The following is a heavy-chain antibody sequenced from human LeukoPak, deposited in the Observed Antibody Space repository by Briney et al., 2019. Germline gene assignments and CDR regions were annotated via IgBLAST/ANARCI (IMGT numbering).Heavy chain of an antibody. CDR1: GYTFTVYY. D-gene: IGHD3-3*01. Sequence: ASVSVSCTASGYTFTVYYMHWVRQAPGQGLEWMGWINPNSGGTNYTQKFQGRFTMTSDTSISTAYMELSRLRSDVTAVYYCARVEAYHYDFWGGYYTGSDYWGQGTLVTVSS. J-gene: IGHJ4*02. CDR3: ARVEAYHYDFWGGYYTGSDY. CDR2: INPNSGGT. V-gene: IGHV1-2*02.